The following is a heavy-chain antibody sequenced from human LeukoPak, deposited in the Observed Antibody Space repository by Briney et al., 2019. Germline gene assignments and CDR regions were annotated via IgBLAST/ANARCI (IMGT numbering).Heavy chain of an antibody. Sequence: GGSLRLSCGASGFIFSSYVMGWVRQAPGKGLEWVSSISVGGGDTFTADSVKGRFTITRENSKNTLYLQMMGLRVEDTAIYYCAKLNLGEMAYFDSWGQGILVTVSS. V-gene: IGHV3-23*01. CDR3: AKLNLGEMAYFDS. CDR1: GFIFSSYV. CDR2: ISVGGGDT. J-gene: IGHJ4*02. D-gene: IGHD2-21*01.